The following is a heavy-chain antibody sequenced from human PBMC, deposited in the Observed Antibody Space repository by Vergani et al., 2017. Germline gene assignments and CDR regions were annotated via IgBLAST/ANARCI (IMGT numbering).Heavy chain of an antibody. CDR1: GYTFTSYG. CDR3: ARSHLAHSSGQFDY. V-gene: IGHV1-18*01. D-gene: IGHD6-19*01. CDR2: INTYNGNT. Sequence: QVQLVQSGDEVKKPGASVKVSCKASGYTFTSYGISWVRQAPGQGLEWLGRINTYNGNTNYAQKVQDRVTMTTDTSTTTAYMDLSSLISDDTAVYYCARSHLAHSSGQFDYWGQGTLVTVSS. J-gene: IGHJ4*02.